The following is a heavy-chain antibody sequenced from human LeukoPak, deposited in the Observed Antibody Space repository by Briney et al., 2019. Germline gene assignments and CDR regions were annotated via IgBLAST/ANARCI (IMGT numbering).Heavy chain of an antibody. CDR3: AREGNTGYSSGWYYFDY. J-gene: IGHJ4*02. Sequence: GGSLRLSCIVSGFTFRSYWMSWLRQAPGKGLEWVATIKEDGSQKDYVDFVKGRFTISRDNAKNSLYLQMNSLRAEDTAVYYCAREGNTGYSSGWYYFDYWGQGTLVTVSS. D-gene: IGHD6-19*01. CDR2: IKEDGSQK. V-gene: IGHV3-7*01. CDR1: GFTFRSYW.